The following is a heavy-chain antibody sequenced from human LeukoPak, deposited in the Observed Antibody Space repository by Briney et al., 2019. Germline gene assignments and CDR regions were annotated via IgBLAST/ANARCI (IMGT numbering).Heavy chain of an antibody. J-gene: IGHJ2*01. V-gene: IGHV4-38-2*02. CDR2: IYHSGNT. CDR1: GYSISSGYY. Sequence: SETLSLTCSVSGYSISSGYYWGWIRQPPGKGLEWIGSIYHSGNTYYNPSLKSRVTISVDTSKNQFSLKLSSVTAADTAVYYCASGWYFDLWGRGTLVTVSS. CDR3: ASGWYFDL. D-gene: IGHD3-10*01.